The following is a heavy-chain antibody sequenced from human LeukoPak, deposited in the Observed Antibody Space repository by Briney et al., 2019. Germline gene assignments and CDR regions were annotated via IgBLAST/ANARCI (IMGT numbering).Heavy chain of an antibody. Sequence: GESPKISCKGSGYRFSIYWIAWVRQMPGKGLEWLGIIYPGDSDTRYSPSFQGQVTVSVDNSINTAYLQWSSLKASDTAIYYCARRVGANDAFDFWGQGTMVNVFS. V-gene: IGHV5-51*01. J-gene: IGHJ3*01. CDR2: IYPGDSDT. D-gene: IGHD1-26*01. CDR1: GYRFSIYW. CDR3: ARRVGANDAFDF.